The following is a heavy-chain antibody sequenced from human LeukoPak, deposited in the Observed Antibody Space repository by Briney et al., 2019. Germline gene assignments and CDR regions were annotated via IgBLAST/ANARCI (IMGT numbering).Heavy chain of an antibody. CDR3: ARGRGWQLLWDGYYFDY. CDR1: GGSISSGDYY. CDR2: IYYSGST. V-gene: IGHV4-30-4*01. D-gene: IGHD2-15*01. Sequence: PSETPSLTCTVSGGSISSGDYYWSWIRQPPGKGLEWIGYIYYSGSTYYNPSLKSRVTISVDTSKNQFSLKLSSVTAADTAVYYCARGRGWQLLWDGYYFDYWGQGTLVTVSS. J-gene: IGHJ4*02.